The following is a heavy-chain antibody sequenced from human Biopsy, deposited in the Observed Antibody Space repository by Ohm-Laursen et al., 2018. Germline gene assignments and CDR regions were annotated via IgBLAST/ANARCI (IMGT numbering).Heavy chain of an antibody. CDR1: EFIFSRFW. CDR2: INSDGSST. CDR3: TRAEAGSGSLLYFDY. D-gene: IGHD3-10*01. V-gene: IGHV3-74*01. Sequence: SLRLSCIAFEFIFSRFWMYWVRQAPGKGLVWVSRINSDGSSTNYADAVKGRFTISRDNAKNTVFLQMNSLRAEDTAMYYCTRAEAGSGSLLYFDYWGQGTLVTVSS. J-gene: IGHJ4*02.